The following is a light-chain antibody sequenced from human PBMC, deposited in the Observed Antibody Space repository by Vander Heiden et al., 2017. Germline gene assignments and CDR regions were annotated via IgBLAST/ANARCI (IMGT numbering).Light chain of an antibody. CDR3: QQANSFPYT. CDR2: AVS. CDR1: QDFGNW. J-gene: IGKJ2*01. V-gene: IGKV1-12*01. Sequence: DIQITQSPSSVSASVGDRVTITCRASQDFGNWSAWYQQKPGKAPNLLIYAVSSLQSGVPSRFSGSRSGTDFTLTINSLQPEDFATYYCQQANSFPYTFGQGTKLEIK.